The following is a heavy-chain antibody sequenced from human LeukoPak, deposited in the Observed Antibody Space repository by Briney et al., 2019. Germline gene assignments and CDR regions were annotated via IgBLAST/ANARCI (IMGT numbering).Heavy chain of an antibody. J-gene: IGHJ3*02. CDR2: ISSSGSTI. CDR3: ARDFPSYYYDSSGYYDAFDI. CDR1: GFTFSDYY. V-gene: IGHV3-11*04. D-gene: IGHD3-22*01. Sequence: PGGSLRLSCAASGFTFSDYYMSWIRQALGKRLEWVSYISSSGSTIYYADTVKGRFTISRDNAKNSLYLQMNSLRAEDTAVYYCARDFPSYYYDSSGYYDAFDIWGQGTMVTVSS.